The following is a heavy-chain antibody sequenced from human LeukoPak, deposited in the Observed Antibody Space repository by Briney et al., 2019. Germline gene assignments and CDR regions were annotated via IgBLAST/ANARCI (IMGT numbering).Heavy chain of an antibody. Sequence: NPSETLSLTCTVSNDSISSGDYYWNWIRQPPGKGLEWIGYIFHRGGTSYNPSLKSRILFSVDTSQNRFSLKLNSVTAADTAVYYCVREILYCSSGSCYRGPFDNWGQGTLVTVSA. J-gene: IGHJ4*02. V-gene: IGHV4-30-4*01. CDR2: IFHRGGT. D-gene: IGHD2-15*01. CDR3: VREILYCSSGSCYRGPFDN. CDR1: NDSISSGDYY.